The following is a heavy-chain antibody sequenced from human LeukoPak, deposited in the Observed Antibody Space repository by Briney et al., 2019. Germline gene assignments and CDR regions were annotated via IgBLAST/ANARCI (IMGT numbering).Heavy chain of an antibody. CDR1: GFIFSDYS. CDR3: ARGDTAMVTGLFDY. J-gene: IGHJ4*02. V-gene: IGHV3-21*01. Sequence: GGSLRLSCAASGFIFSDYSMNWVRQAPGKGLEWVSSISSTSSYIYYADSVRGRFTISRDNAKNSLYLQMNSLRAEDTAVYYCARGDTAMVTGLFDYWGQGTLVTVSS. CDR2: ISSTSSYI. D-gene: IGHD5-18*01.